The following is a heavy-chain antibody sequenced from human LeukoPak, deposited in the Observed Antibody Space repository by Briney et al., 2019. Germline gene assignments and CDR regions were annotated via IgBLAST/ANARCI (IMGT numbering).Heavy chain of an antibody. CDR2: VNHSGST. V-gene: IGHV4-34*01. CDR3: ARATYYDSSGYFDY. CDR1: GGSFSGYY. D-gene: IGHD3-22*01. J-gene: IGHJ4*02. Sequence: SETLSLTCAVYGGSFSGYYWNWIRQPPGKGLEWIGEVNHSGSTNYNPSLKSRVTISVDTSKNQFSLKLSSVTAADTAVYYCARATYYDSSGYFDYWGQGTLVTVSS.